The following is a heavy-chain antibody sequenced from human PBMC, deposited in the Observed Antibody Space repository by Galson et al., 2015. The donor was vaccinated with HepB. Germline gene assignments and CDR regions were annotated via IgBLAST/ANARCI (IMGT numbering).Heavy chain of an antibody. CDR1: GGTFSSYA. CDR2: IIPIFGTA. Sequence: SVKVSCKASGGTFSSYAISWVRQAPGQGLEWMGGIIPIFGTANYAQKFQGRVTITADESTSTAYMELSSLRSEDTAVYYCARDGLQWVTRYYFDYWGQGTLVTVSS. J-gene: IGHJ4*02. CDR3: ARDGLQWVTRYYFDY. V-gene: IGHV1-69*13. D-gene: IGHD6-19*01.